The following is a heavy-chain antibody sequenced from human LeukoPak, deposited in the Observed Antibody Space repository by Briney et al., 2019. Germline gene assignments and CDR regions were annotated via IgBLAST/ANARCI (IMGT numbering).Heavy chain of an antibody. CDR3: ARGQSNYGSGSYMIDY. J-gene: IGHJ4*02. CDR2: MNPNSGNT. D-gene: IGHD3-10*01. Sequence: ASVKVSCKASGYTFTSYDINWVRQATGQGLEWMGWMNPNSGNTGYAQKFQGRVTMTRNTSISTAYMELSSLRSEDTAVYYCARGQSNYGSGSYMIDYWGQGTLVTVSS. V-gene: IGHV1-8*01. CDR1: GYTFTSYD.